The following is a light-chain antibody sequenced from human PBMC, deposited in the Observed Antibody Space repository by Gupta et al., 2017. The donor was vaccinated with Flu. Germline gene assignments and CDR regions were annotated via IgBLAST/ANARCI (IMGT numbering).Light chain of an antibody. CDR1: QSVSSN. V-gene: IGKV3-15*01. CDR3: QQYNNWPPFT. J-gene: IGKJ3*01. CDR2: GAS. Sequence: EIVTTQSPATLSVSPGERATLSCRASQSVSSNLAWYQQKPGQAPRLLIYGASTRATGIPARFSGSGSGTEFTLTISSLQSEDFAVYYCQQYNNWPPFTFGHGTKVDIK.